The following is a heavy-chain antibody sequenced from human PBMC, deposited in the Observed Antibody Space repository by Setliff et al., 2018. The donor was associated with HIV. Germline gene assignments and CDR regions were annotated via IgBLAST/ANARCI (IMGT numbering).Heavy chain of an antibody. J-gene: IGHJ5*01. D-gene: IGHD3-16*01. CDR2: MNTDGSST. V-gene: IGHV3-74*01. Sequence: GGSLRLSCAASGFTFSSYWMHWVRQAPGKGLVWVFGMNTDGSSTRYADSVKGRFTISRDNAKNMLYLQMDSLRAEDTAVYYCARGGANPSWFDSWGQGTLVTVSS. CDR3: ARGGANPSWFDS. CDR1: GFTFSSYW.